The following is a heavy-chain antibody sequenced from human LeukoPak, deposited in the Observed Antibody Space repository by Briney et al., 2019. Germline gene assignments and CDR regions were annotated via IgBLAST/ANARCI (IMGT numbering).Heavy chain of an antibody. J-gene: IGHJ4*01. CDR3: ARVIGSSGYYDY. CDR2: IYSTGIT. D-gene: IGHD3-22*01. V-gene: IGHV4-59*01. CDR1: GGSISGYY. Sequence: SETLSLTCTVFGGSISGYYWSWIRQPPGKGLELIGYIYSTGITDYNPSLTSRVTISVDTSKNQFSLKLSSVTAADTAVYYCARVIGSSGYYDYWGHGTLVTVPS.